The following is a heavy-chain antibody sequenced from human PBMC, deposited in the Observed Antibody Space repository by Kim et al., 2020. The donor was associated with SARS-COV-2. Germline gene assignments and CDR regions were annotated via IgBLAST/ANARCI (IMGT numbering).Heavy chain of an antibody. CDR3: TTGIQHAFEN. J-gene: IGHJ4*02. CDR1: GFNFNIYS. Sequence: GGSLRLSCAASGFNFNIYSMNWVRQAPGKGLEFVSYITGSSSVIHYADSVKGRFTISRDNAQNSLYLQMNNLRDEDTAVYFCTTGIQHAFENWGQGTLVTVSS. CDR2: ITGSSSVI. V-gene: IGHV3-48*02. D-gene: IGHD5-18*01.